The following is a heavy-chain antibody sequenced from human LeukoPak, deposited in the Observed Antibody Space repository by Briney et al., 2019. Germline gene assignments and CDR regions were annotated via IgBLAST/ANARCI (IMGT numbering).Heavy chain of an antibody. Sequence: NPGGSLRLSCAASGFTFSSYSMHWVRQAPGKGLEWVSSISSSSSYIYYADSVKGRFTISRDNAKNSLYLQMNSLRAEDTAVYYCASDSSSWYLEEDYWGQGTLVTVPS. V-gene: IGHV3-21*01. D-gene: IGHD6-13*01. J-gene: IGHJ4*02. CDR2: ISSSSSYI. CDR1: GFTFSSYS. CDR3: ASDSSSWYLEEDY.